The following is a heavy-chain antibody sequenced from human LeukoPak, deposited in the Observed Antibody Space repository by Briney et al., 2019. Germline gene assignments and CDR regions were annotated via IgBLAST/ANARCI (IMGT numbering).Heavy chain of an antibody. V-gene: IGHV3-23*01. CDR3: AKGSYYDSSGSFYFDY. D-gene: IGHD3-22*01. J-gene: IGHJ4*02. CDR1: GFTFSSYA. CDR2: ISGSGDNT. Sequence: GGSLRLSCAASGFTFSSYAMSWVRQAPRKGLEWVSGISGSGDNTYYADSVKGRFTISRDNSKNTLYVQVNSLGTEDTAAYYCAKGSYYDSSGSFYFDYWGQGTLVTVSS.